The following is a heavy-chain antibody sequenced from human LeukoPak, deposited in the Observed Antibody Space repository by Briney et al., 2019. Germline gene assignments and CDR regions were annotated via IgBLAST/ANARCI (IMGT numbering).Heavy chain of an antibody. CDR3: ARVETGVGGSWVPFDE. V-gene: IGHV3-66*01. CDR1: GLTVSNY. D-gene: IGHD1-26*01. J-gene: IGHJ4*02. CDR2: IYSEGST. Sequence: PGGSLRLSCAASGLTVSNYITGVRQAPGKGLVWVSVIYSEGSTYDADSVKGRFTISRDNSKNTVYLQMSSRTAEDTSVYHWARVETGVGGSWVPFDEYGQASLVTLSS.